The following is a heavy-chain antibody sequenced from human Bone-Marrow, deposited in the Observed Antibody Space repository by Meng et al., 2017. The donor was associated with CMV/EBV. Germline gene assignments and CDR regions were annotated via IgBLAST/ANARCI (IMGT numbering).Heavy chain of an antibody. CDR1: GFTFSSYW. CDR3: ASATYDYVWGSYPVY. D-gene: IGHD3-16*02. CDR2: IKQDGSEK. Sequence: GESLKISCAASGFTFSSYWMSWVRQAPGKGLEWVANIKQDGSEKYYVDSVKGRFTISRDNSKNTLYLQMNSLRAEDTAVYYCASATYDYVWGSYPVYWGQGTLVTVSS. J-gene: IGHJ4*02. V-gene: IGHV3-7*03.